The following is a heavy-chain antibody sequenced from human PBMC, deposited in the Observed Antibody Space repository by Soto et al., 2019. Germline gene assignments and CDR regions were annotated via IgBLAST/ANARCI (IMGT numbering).Heavy chain of an antibody. CDR1: GGSISSYY. CDR2: IYYSGST. CDR3: ARQSTVTTWNYYYYYMDF. J-gene: IGHJ6*03. D-gene: IGHD4-4*01. Sequence: PSETLSLTCTVSGGSISSYYWSWIRQPPGKGLEWIGYIYYSGSTNYNPSLKSRVTISVDTSKNQFSLKLSSVTAADTAVYYCARQSTVTTWNYYYYYMDFWGKGTTVTVSS. V-gene: IGHV4-59*08.